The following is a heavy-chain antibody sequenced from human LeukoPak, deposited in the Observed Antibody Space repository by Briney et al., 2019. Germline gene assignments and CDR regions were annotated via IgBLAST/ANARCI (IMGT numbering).Heavy chain of an antibody. D-gene: IGHD3-22*01. CDR2: ISYDGSNK. CDR1: GFTFSSYS. J-gene: IGHJ3*02. CDR3: AREHYYDSSGSDAFDI. V-gene: IGHV3-30*03. Sequence: GGSLRLSCAASGFTFSSYSMNWVRQAPGKGLEWVAVISYDGSNKYYADSVKGRFTISRDNSKNTLYLQMNGLRAEDTAVYYCAREHYYDSSGSDAFDIWGQGTMVTVSS.